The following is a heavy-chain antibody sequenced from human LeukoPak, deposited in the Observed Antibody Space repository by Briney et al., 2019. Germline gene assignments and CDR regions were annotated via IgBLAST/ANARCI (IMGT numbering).Heavy chain of an antibody. D-gene: IGHD2-15*01. CDR2: FYHSGST. CDR1: GGSISSGGYS. J-gene: IGHJ4*02. V-gene: IGHV4-30-2*01. Sequence: SQTLSLTCAVSGGSISSGGYSWSWIRQPPGKGLEWIGYFYHSGSTYYNPSLKSRVTISVDRSKNQFSLKLSSVTAADTAVYYCARGYCSGGSCYSFDYWGQGTLVTVSS. CDR3: ARGYCSGGSCYSFDY.